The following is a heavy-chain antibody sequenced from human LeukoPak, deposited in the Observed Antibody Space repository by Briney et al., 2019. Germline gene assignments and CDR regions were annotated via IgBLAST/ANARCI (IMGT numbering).Heavy chain of an antibody. D-gene: IGHD3-10*01. CDR3: ARALLWFGEPSHIDY. CDR1: EYTFTRYY. Sequence: ASVTVSCKASEYTFTRYYMHWVRQAPGQGLEWMVWITAYNDNTNYAQKLQGRVTMTTDTSTSTAYMELRSLRSDDTAVYYCARALLWFGEPSHIDYWGQGTLVTASS. CDR2: ITAYNDNT. V-gene: IGHV1-18*04. J-gene: IGHJ4*02.